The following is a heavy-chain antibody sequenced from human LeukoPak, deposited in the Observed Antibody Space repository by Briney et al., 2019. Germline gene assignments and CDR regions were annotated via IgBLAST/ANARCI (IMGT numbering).Heavy chain of an antibody. CDR3: ARLPGGDSSSVVAFDI. Sequence: SETLSLTCAVSGASISSYYWNWIRQPAGKGLEWIGRIYTSGSTNYNPSLKSRVTMSVDRYKNQFSLKLSSVPAADTAVYYCARLPGGDSSSVVAFDIWGQGTMVTVSS. D-gene: IGHD2-21*02. CDR1: GASISSYY. CDR2: IYTSGST. J-gene: IGHJ3*02. V-gene: IGHV4-59*10.